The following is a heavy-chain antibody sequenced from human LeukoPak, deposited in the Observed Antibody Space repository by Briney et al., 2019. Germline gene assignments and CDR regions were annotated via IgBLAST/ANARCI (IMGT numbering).Heavy chain of an antibody. D-gene: IGHD6-13*01. CDR3: AKGSSSWYSPPGNY. CDR2: ISGSTAIT. CDR1: GFTFSSYA. J-gene: IGHJ4*02. Sequence: GGSLRLSCAASGFTFSSYAMSWVRQAPGKGLDWVSSISGSTAITYYVDSVKGRFTISRDNSKNTLYLQMNSLRAEDTAVYYCAKGSSSWYSPPGNYWGQGTLVIVSS. V-gene: IGHV3-23*01.